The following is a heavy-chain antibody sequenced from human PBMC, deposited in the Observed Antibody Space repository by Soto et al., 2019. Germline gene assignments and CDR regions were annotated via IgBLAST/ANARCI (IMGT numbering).Heavy chain of an antibody. D-gene: IGHD3-10*01. CDR1: GFTYSSYA. J-gene: IGHJ6*03. Sequence: EVQLLESGGGLVQPGGSLRLSCAASGFTYSSYAMSWVRQAPGKGLEWVSAISGSGGSTYYADSVKGRFTISRDNSKNTLYLQMNSLRAEDTDVYYCVDTGSYYYMDVWGKGTTVTVSS. CDR3: VDTGSYYYMDV. V-gene: IGHV3-23*01. CDR2: ISGSGGST.